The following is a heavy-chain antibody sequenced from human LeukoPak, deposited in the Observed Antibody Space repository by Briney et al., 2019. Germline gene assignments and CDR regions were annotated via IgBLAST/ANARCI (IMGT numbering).Heavy chain of an antibody. CDR1: GFTLSSYA. Sequence: GGSLRLSCAASGFTLSSYAMTWVRQAPGRGLEWVSSVDGGGGGTYYADSVKGRFTISRDNSKDTLYLQTNGLRAEDTAVYFCAKQSAGSAAWYSLHYDFWGQGTLVTVSS. D-gene: IGHD6-13*01. CDR3: AKQSAGSAAWYSLHYDF. J-gene: IGHJ4*02. V-gene: IGHV3-23*01. CDR2: VDGGGGGT.